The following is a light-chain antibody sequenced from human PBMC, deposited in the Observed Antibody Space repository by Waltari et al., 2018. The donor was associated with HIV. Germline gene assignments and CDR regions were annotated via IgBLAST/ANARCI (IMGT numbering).Light chain of an antibody. CDR3: CSYAGSYTYV. V-gene: IGLV2-11*01. CDR1: SSDVGGYNY. J-gene: IGLJ1*01. CDR2: DVS. Sequence: QSALTQPRSVSGSPGQSVTISCTGTSSDVGGYNYVSWYQQHPAKAPKLMIYDVSKRPSGVPDRFSGSKSGNTASLTISGLQAEDEAYYYCCSYAGSYTYVFGTGTKVTVL.